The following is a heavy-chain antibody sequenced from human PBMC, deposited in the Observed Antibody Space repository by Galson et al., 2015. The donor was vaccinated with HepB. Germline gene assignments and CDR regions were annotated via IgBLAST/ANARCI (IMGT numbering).Heavy chain of an antibody. D-gene: IGHD6-13*01. CDR1: GFTFSNYA. CDR2: ISDSGGSP. V-gene: IGHV3-23*01. Sequence: SLRLSCAASGFTFSNYAMSWVRQAPGKGLEWVSAISDSGGSPYYADSVKGRFTISSDNSKNTLYLQMNSLRAEDTAVYYCAKEPFAAAGYYFDYWGQGTQVTVSS. CDR3: AKEPFAAAGYYFDY. J-gene: IGHJ4*02.